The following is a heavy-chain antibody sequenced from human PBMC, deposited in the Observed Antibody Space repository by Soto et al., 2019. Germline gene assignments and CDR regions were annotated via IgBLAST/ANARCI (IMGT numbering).Heavy chain of an antibody. D-gene: IGHD6-13*01. Sequence: GGSLRLSCAASGLIFSNYRMHWVRQAPGKGLEWVSCISTDGSITYYADSVKGRFTISRDNSKNTLYLQMNSLRAEDTAVYYCAKARPNVAAAVDYWGQGTLVTVSS. V-gene: IGHV3-74*01. CDR1: GLIFSNYR. CDR2: ISTDGSIT. J-gene: IGHJ4*02. CDR3: AKARPNVAAAVDY.